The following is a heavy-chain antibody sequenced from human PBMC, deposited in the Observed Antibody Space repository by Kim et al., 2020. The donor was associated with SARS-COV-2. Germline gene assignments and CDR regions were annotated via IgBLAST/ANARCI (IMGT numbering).Heavy chain of an antibody. CDR2: RT. J-gene: IGHJ4*02. V-gene: IGHV3-23*01. Sequence: RTYYADSGRGRFAMSRDNTENTLYLQMNSRRAGDTAVYYCAKDSPWRTDYWGQGTLVTVSS. CDR3: AKDSPWRTDY.